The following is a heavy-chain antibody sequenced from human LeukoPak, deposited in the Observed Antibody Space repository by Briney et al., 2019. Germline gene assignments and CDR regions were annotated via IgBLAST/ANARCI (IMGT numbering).Heavy chain of an antibody. CDR1: GFSVSNNY. J-gene: IGHJ6*04. CDR3: ARDPTGASV. V-gene: IGHV3-53*01. Sequence: GGSLRLSCAASGFSVSNNYISWVRQPPGKGLEWISVIYAGGSTFYTDSVKGRFTTSRDNSKNTVYPQMDRLTPEDTAVYYCARDPTGASVWGRGTTVTVSS. D-gene: IGHD1-14*01. CDR2: IYAGGST.